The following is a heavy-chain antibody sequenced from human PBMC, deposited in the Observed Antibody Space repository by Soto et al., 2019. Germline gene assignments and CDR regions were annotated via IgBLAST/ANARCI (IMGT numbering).Heavy chain of an antibody. CDR2: ISAYNGNT. D-gene: IGHD7-27*01. CDR1: GYTFTSYG. Sequence: ASVKVSCKASGYTFTSYGISWVRQAPGQGLEWMGWISAYNGNTNYAQKLQGRVTMTTDTSTSTAYMELRSLRSDDTAVYYCARGTTNWGFKEAFDIWGQGTMVTVSS. J-gene: IGHJ3*02. CDR3: ARGTTNWGFKEAFDI. V-gene: IGHV1-18*01.